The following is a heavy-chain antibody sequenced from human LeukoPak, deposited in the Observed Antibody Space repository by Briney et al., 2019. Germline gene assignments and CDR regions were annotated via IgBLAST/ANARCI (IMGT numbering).Heavy chain of an antibody. CDR1: GFTVSRNY. D-gene: IGHD3-22*01. CDR2: IYSGGST. J-gene: IGHJ4*02. CDR3: ARGDSSGYVVY. V-gene: IGHV3-53*01. Sequence: PGGSLRLSCAASGFTVSRNYMSWVRQAPGKGLEWVSVIYSGGSTYYADSVKGRFTISRDNSKNTLYLQMNSLRAEETGVYYCARGDSSGYVVYWGQGTLVTVSS.